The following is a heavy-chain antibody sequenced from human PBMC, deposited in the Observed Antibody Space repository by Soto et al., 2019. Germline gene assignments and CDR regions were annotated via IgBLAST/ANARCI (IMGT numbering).Heavy chain of an antibody. J-gene: IGHJ4*02. CDR3: ARGGYGDY. Sequence: QVHLVQSGAEVKKPGASVKVSCKGSGYDFTTYGITWVRQAPGQGLEWMAWISAHNGNTDYAQKLQGRVTVTRDTATSTAYRVLRSLRSDDTAVYYCARGGYGDYWGQGALVTVSS. CDR2: ISAHNGNT. D-gene: IGHD1-1*01. V-gene: IGHV1-18*01. CDR1: GYDFTTYG.